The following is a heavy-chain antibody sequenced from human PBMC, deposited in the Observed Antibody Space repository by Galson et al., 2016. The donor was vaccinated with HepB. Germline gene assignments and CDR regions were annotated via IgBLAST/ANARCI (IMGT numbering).Heavy chain of an antibody. D-gene: IGHD2/OR15-2a*01. V-gene: IGHV3-30*18. Sequence: SLRLSCAASGFTFSGYGMHWVRQAPGKGLEWVAADSMEGRRKFYADSVKGRFTISRDNSNNILFLQMSSLRVDYTAVYFCAKRHEYCPPVGCSVDYWGQGTLVSVSS. CDR3: AKRHEYCPPVGCSVDY. J-gene: IGHJ4*02. CDR1: GFTFSGYG. CDR2: DSMEGRRK.